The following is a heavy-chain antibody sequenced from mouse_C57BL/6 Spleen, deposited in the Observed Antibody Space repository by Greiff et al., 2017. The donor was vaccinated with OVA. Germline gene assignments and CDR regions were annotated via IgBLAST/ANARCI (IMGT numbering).Heavy chain of an antibody. CDR3: ASSVPWYFDV. J-gene: IGHJ1*03. D-gene: IGHD1-1*01. CDR1: GYTFTGYW. V-gene: IGHV1-9*01. CDR2: ILTGSGST. Sequence: VQLQQSGAELMKPGASVKLSCTATGYTFTGYWIEWVKQRPGQGLEWVGEILTGSGSTNYNEKLKGKATFTADTAYNTPYMQLSSLTTEDSAIYYCASSVPWYFDVWGTGTTVTVSS.